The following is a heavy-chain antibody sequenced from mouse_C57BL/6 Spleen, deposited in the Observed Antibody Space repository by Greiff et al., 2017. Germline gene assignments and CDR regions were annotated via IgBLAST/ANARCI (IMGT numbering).Heavy chain of an antibody. CDR3: ARWTTAWYFDV. V-gene: IGHV3-6*01. D-gene: IGHD1-2*01. Sequence: VQLQQSGPGLVKPSQSLSLTCSVTGYSITSGYYWNWIRQFPGNKLEWMGYISYDGSNNYNPSLKNRISITRDTSKNQFFLKLNSVTTEDTATYYCARWTTAWYFDVWGTGTTVTVSS. J-gene: IGHJ1*03. CDR1: GYSITSGYY. CDR2: ISYDGSN.